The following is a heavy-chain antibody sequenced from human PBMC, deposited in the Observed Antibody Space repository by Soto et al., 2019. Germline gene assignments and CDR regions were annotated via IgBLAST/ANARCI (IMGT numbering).Heavy chain of an antibody. CDR2: ISGSGGST. J-gene: IGHJ5*02. CDR3: AKGRQYDFWSGSGGGNWFDP. CDR1: GFTFSSYA. D-gene: IGHD3-3*01. V-gene: IGHV3-23*01. Sequence: EVQLLESGGGLVQPAGSLRLSCAASGFTFSSYAMSWVRQAPGKGLEWVSAISGSGGSTYYADSVKGRFTISRDNSKNTLYLQMNSLRAEETAVYYCAKGRQYDFWSGSGGGNWFDPWGQGTLVTVSS.